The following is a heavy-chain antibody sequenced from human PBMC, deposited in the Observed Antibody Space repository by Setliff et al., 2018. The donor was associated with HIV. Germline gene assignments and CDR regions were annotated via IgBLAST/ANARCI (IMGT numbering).Heavy chain of an antibody. CDR3: ARRGAVASPPPL. V-gene: IGHV4-34*01. CDR2: INHSGST. D-gene: IGHD6-19*01. CDR1: GGSFSGHY. Sequence: SETLSLTCAVYGGSFSGHYWTWIRQAPGKGLEWIGEINHSGSTNYNPSLESRVTISVDTSKNQFSLKVRSVTAADTALYYCARRGAVASPPPLWGQGTLVTVSS. J-gene: IGHJ4*02.